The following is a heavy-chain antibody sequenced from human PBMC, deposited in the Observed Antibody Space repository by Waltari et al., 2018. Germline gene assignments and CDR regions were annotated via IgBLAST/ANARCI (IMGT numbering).Heavy chain of an antibody. V-gene: IGHV1-46*01. CDR2: INPSGDST. CDR1: GYTFTAYY. CDR3: VRGLGHYSTSTFGF. J-gene: IGHJ4*02. D-gene: IGHD2-21*01. Sequence: GYTFTAYYIHWVRQAPGEGLEWMGVINPSGDSTTYAQKFQHRVTMTSDTSTTTVYMELYSLQSEDTALYYCVRGLGHYSTSTFGFWGQGTLVAVSS.